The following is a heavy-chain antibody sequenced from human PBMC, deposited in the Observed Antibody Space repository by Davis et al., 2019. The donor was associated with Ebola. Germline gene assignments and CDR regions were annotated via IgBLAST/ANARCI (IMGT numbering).Heavy chain of an antibody. J-gene: IGHJ4*02. CDR3: ARESPRGGGDY. CDR1: GFTFSRYS. V-gene: IGHV3-7*01. D-gene: IGHD3-10*01. CDR2: IKRDGSEK. Sequence: GGSLRLSCAASGFTFSRYSMTWVRQAPGKGLEWVATIKRDGSEKYYVDSVKGRFTISRDNAKNSLYLQMNSLRAEDTAVYYCARESPRGGGDYWGQGTLVTVSS.